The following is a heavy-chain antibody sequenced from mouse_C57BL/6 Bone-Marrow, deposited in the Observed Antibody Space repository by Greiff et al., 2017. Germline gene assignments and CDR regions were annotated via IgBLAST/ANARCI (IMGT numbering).Heavy chain of an antibody. CDR1: GFTFTSYG. CDR2: ISSGGSYT. Sequence: EVQGVESGGDLVKPGGSLKLSCAASGFTFTSYGMSWVRQTPDKRLEWVATISSGGSYTCYPDSVKGRFTISRDNAKNTPYLQMSSLKSEDTAMYYCARQGIYYDYDDTFDYWGQGTTLTVSS. D-gene: IGHD2-4*01. CDR3: ARQGIYYDYDDTFDY. V-gene: IGHV5-6*01. J-gene: IGHJ2*01.